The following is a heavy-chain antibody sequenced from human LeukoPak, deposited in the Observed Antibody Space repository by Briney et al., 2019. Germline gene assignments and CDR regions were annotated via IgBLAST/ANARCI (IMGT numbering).Heavy chain of an antibody. CDR1: GFTFSDSW. CDR3: TKRYCTGGSCCPDY. V-gene: IGHV3-7*03. CDR2: IKQDGSAK. J-gene: IGHJ4*02. Sequence: GGSLRLSCAASGFTFSDSWMTWVRQAPGKGLEWVANIKQDGSAKNYVDSVKGRFTISRDNADNSLYLQMNSLRAEDTAVYYCTKRYCTGGSCCPDYWGQGTLVTVSS. D-gene: IGHD2-15*01.